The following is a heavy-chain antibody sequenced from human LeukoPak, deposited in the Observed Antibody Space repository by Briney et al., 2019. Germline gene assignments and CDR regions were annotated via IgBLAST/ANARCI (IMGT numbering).Heavy chain of an antibody. Sequence: GGSLRLSCAASGFTFSSYGMHWVRQAPGKGLEWVAVISYDGSNKYYADSVKGRFTISRDNSKNTLYLQMNSLRAEDTAVYYCAKVGGYCSGGSCAFDYWGQGTLVTVSS. CDR2: ISYDGSNK. CDR3: AKVGGYCSGGSCAFDY. V-gene: IGHV3-30*18. CDR1: GFTFSSYG. J-gene: IGHJ4*02. D-gene: IGHD2-15*01.